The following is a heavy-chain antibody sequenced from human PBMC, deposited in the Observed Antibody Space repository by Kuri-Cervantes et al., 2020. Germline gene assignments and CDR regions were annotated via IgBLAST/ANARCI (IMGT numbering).Heavy chain of an antibody. D-gene: IGHD3-16*01. Sequence: GGSLRLSCAASGFTFSSYSMNWVRQAPGKGLEWVSSISSSSSYIYYADSVKGRFTISRDNAKNSLYLQMNSLRAEDTAVYYCARDLPRDYDYVWGSYGYWGQGTLVTVSS. CDR1: GFTFSSYS. V-gene: IGHV3-21*01. J-gene: IGHJ4*02. CDR3: ARDLPRDYDYVWGSYGY. CDR2: ISSSSSYI.